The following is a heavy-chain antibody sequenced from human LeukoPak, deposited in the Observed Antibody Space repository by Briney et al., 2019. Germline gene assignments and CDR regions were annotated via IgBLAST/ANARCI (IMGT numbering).Heavy chain of an antibody. J-gene: IGHJ5*02. CDR2: INHSGRT. CDR3: AAYSSDHPGFAS. D-gene: IGHD3-22*01. CDR1: GGSFSNYY. Sequence: SETLSLTCAVYGGSFSNYYWNWIRQPPGKGLEWIGEINHSGRTNYNPSLKSRITISVDTSKNQFSLKLSSVIAADTAVYYCAAYSSDHPGFASWSQGTLVTVSS. V-gene: IGHV4-34*01.